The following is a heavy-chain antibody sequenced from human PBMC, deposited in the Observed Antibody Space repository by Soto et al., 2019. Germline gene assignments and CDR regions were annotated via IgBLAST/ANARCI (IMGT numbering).Heavy chain of an antibody. CDR2: VYHNGNA. Sequence: XTFTVLTGSISPPGCARSWIRQPPVKAPEWIGYVYHNGNAYPKPSLKSRVTISLDGAKNQFSLKMTSVTAADTGLYYCAARPYYYYGLDVWGQQTRVSVSS. J-gene: IGHJ6*02. CDR3: AARPYYYYGLDV. V-gene: IGHV4-30-2*01. D-gene: IGHD3-10*01. CDR1: TGSISPPGCA.